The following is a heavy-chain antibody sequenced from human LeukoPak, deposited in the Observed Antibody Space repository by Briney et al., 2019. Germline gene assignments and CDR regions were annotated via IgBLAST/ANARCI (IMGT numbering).Heavy chain of an antibody. V-gene: IGHV3-23*01. D-gene: IGHD6-13*01. CDR2: IRIGGGGT. CDR1: GFDLTTCA. CDR3: ARCMVLSQGWCNWFDP. J-gene: IGHJ5*02. Sequence: GGSLRLSCAASGFDLTTCAMTWVRQAPAKGLEWVSSIRIGGGGTYYADSVKGRFTISRDNSENTLHLQMNNLRVEDTARYFCARCMVLSQGWCNWFDPWGQGTLVTVSS.